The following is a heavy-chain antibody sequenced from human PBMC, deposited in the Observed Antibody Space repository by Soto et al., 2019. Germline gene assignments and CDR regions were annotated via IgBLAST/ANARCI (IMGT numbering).Heavy chain of an antibody. V-gene: IGHV1-69*04. Sequence: SVKVSCKASGGTFSNYTISWVRQAPGQGLEWMGRIIPILGIANYAQKFQGRVTITADKSKNTVYLQMNSLRDEDTAVYYCAKDRGPRRQWLIDPFDYWGQGTLVTVSS. CDR2: IIPILGIA. CDR1: GGTFSNYT. CDR3: AKDRGPRRQWLIDPFDY. J-gene: IGHJ4*02. D-gene: IGHD6-19*01.